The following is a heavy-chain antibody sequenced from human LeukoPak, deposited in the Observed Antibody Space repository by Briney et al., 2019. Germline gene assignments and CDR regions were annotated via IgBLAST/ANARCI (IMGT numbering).Heavy chain of an antibody. J-gene: IGHJ3*01. CDR2: IYSGGSA. Sequence: PGGSLRLSCAASGFTVSSNYMNWVRKAPGKGLEWVSVIYSGGSAYYADSVKGRFTISRDNSKNTLYLQMNSLRADDTAVYYCASQRRVDLGFAFNLWGQGTMVTVSS. V-gene: IGHV3-66*04. CDR3: ASQRRVDLGFAFNL. D-gene: IGHD3-9*01. CDR1: GFTVSSNY.